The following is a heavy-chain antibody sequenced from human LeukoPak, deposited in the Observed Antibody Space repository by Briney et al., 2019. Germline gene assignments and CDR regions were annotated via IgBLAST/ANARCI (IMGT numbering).Heavy chain of an antibody. J-gene: IGHJ4*02. Sequence: ASVKVSCKTSGYTFNDYDINWVRQAPGQGLEWMGIVNPGGGGTSYAQKFQGRVTMTRDTSTSTVYMEMSSLRSEDTAVYYCARGGDYYDSSGYHYAATHWGQGTLVTVSS. CDR1: GYTFNDYD. V-gene: IGHV1-46*02. D-gene: IGHD3-22*01. CDR2: VNPGGGGT. CDR3: ARGGDYYDSSGYHYAATH.